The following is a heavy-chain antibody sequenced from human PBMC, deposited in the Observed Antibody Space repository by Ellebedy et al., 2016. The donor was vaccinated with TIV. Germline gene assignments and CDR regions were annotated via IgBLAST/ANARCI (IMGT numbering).Heavy chain of an antibody. CDR1: GGSISSGSYY. V-gene: IGHV4-39*01. J-gene: IGHJ4*02. CDR3: ARHYVWGSYRPPFNY. CDR2: MYFRGSP. Sequence: MPSETLSLTCTVSGGSISSGSYYWGWIRHSPGKGLEWLGSMYFRGSPYYHPSLQSRVTISVDTSRNQFSLKLRSVTAADTAVYHCARHYVWGSYRPPFNYWGQGTLVTVSS. D-gene: IGHD3-16*02.